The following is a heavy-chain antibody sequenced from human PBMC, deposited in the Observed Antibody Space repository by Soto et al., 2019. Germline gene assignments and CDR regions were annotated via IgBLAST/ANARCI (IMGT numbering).Heavy chain of an antibody. V-gene: IGHV3-30*18. CDR1: RFTFSSYG. Sequence: QLQLVESGGGVVQPGRSLRLYYAASRFTFSSYGMHWVRQAPGKGLEWVAVISYDGSNKYYADSVKGRFTISRDNSKNTLYLQMNSLRAEDTAVYYCAKGVTMVRGVILDWFDPWGQGTLVTVSS. J-gene: IGHJ5*02. CDR3: AKGVTMVRGVILDWFDP. CDR2: ISYDGSNK. D-gene: IGHD3-10*01.